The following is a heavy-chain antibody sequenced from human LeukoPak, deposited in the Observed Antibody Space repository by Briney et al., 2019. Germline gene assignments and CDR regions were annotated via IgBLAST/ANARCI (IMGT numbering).Heavy chain of an antibody. Sequence: PSETLSLTCAVYGGSFSGYYWSWIRQSPGRGLEWIGEINPSGSTIYNPSLKSRVNMSIDTTENSFSLKLSSVTAVDTAVYYCAKKRITMIRGAPFDPWGQGTPVAVSS. V-gene: IGHV4-34*01. J-gene: IGHJ5*02. CDR1: GGSFSGYY. CDR3: AKKRITMIRGAPFDP. CDR2: INPSGST. D-gene: IGHD3-10*01.